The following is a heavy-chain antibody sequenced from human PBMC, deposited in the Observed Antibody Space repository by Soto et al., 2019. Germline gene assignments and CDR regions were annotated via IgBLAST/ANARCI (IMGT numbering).Heavy chain of an antibody. CDR3: TRDGCSGSNCLNWFDP. J-gene: IGHJ5*02. V-gene: IGHV3-30*03. CDR2: ISYDGNNK. Sequence: GGSLRLSCAASEFTFSNYDMHWARQAPGKGLQWLAVISYDGNNKYYADSVEGRFTISRDNSKNTVYLQMNSLRLEDTAVYYCTRDGCSGSNCLNWFDPWGQGT. CDR1: EFTFSNYD. D-gene: IGHD2-15*01.